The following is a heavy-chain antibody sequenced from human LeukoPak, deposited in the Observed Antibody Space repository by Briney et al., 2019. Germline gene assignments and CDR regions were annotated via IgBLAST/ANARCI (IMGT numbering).Heavy chain of an antibody. CDR3: AKVPRFLEWSDAFGI. CDR1: GFTFSSYG. J-gene: IGHJ3*02. D-gene: IGHD3-3*01. CDR2: IRYDGSNK. Sequence: GGSLRLSCAASGFTFSSYGMHWVRQAPGKGLEWVAFIRYDGSNKYYADSVKGRFTISRDNSKNTLYLQMNSLRAEDTAVYYCAKVPRFLEWSDAFGIWGQGTMVTVSS. V-gene: IGHV3-30*02.